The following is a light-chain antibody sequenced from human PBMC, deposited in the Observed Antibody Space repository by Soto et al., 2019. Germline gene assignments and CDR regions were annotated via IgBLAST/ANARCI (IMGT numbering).Light chain of an antibody. Sequence: DIQMTQSPSSLSASVGDRVTITCQASQSISTYLNWYQQKPGKAPTLLIYAASSLQSGVPSRFSGTGSGTDFPLTISRPQPDDFATYYCQQSYSTLLITFGQGTRLEI. CDR1: QSISTY. J-gene: IGKJ5*01. CDR3: QQSYSTLLIT. V-gene: IGKV1-39*01. CDR2: AAS.